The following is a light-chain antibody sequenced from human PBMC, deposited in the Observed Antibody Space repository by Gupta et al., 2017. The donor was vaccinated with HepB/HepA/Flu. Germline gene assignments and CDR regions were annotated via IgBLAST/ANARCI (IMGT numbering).Light chain of an antibody. Sequence: ETVLIQSPATLSLSPGETATLSCWTSQSVNGYLAWYQQKPGQPPRLLIYDVSFRATGIPARFRGSGSGTDFTLTISSLEPEDFAVYYCQQRDSWPLTFGGGTKVEMK. CDR1: QSVNGY. CDR3: QQRDSWPLT. V-gene: IGKV3-11*01. J-gene: IGKJ4*01. CDR2: DVS.